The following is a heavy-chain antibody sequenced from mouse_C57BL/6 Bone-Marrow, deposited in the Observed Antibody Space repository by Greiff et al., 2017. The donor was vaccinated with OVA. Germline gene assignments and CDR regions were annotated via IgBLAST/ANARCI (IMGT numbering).Heavy chain of an antibody. D-gene: IGHD4-1*01. CDR3: ARRTGPYFDY. J-gene: IGHJ2*01. Sequence: VQLQQPGAELVRPGSSVTLSCKASGYTFTSYWMDWVKQRPGQGLEWIGNIYSSDSDTHYNQKFKDKATLTVDKSSSTAYMQLSSLTSEDSAVYYCARRTGPYFDYWGQGTTLTVSS. CDR1: GYTFTSYW. V-gene: IGHV1-61*01. CDR2: IYSSDSDT.